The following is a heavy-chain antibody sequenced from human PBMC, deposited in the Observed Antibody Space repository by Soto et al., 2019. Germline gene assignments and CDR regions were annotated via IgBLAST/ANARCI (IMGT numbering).Heavy chain of an antibody. CDR3: ARREIQGPIDY. Sequence: SETLSLTCAVSGYSISSSNWWGWIRQPPGKGLEWIGYIYYSGTTYYNPSLKSRVTMSVDTSKNQFSLKLTSVTAVDTAVYYCARREIQGPIDYWGQGMLVTVSS. V-gene: IGHV4-28*01. CDR1: GYSISSSNW. J-gene: IGHJ4*02. CDR2: IYYSGTT. D-gene: IGHD1-26*01.